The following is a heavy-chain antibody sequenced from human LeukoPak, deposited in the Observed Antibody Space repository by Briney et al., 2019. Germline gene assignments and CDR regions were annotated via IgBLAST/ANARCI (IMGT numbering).Heavy chain of an antibody. V-gene: IGHV4-39*01. D-gene: IGHD3-3*01. CDR1: GDSISSSSSY. J-gene: IGHJ4*02. CDR2: IYYSGST. Sequence: PSETLSLTCTVSGDSISSSSSYWGWIRQPPGKGLEWIGSIYYSGSTYYNTSLKSRVTISVDTSKNQFSLKLNSVTAADTAVYYCARAARITIFGVVILRFGWDYWGQGTLVTVSS. CDR3: ARAARITIFGVVILRFGWDY.